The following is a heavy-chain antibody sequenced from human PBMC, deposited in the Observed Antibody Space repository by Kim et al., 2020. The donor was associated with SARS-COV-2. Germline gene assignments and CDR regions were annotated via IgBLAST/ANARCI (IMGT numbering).Heavy chain of an antibody. Sequence: ASVKVSCKASGYTFTSYGISWVRQAPGQGLEWMGWISAYNGNTNYAQKLQGRVTMTTDTSTSTAYMELRSLRSDDTAVYYCAREPPSSIAARSWFDPWGQGTLVTVSS. CDR2: ISAYNGNT. J-gene: IGHJ5*02. CDR3: AREPPSSIAARSWFDP. D-gene: IGHD6-6*01. CDR1: GYTFTSYG. V-gene: IGHV1-18*01.